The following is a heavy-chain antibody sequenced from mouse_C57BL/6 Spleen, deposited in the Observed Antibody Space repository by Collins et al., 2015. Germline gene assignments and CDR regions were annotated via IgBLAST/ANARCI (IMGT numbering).Heavy chain of an antibody. D-gene: IGHD2-2*01. J-gene: IGHJ2*01. CDR2: IDPENGDT. Sequence: EVHLQQSGTELVRPGPQSSCPAQLLALTLKTTMCDWVKQRPEKGLAWIGWIDPENGDTECASKFQGKATITIDTSSNTAYLQLSSLTSEDTAVYYCTTGYKWGQGTTLTVSS. CDR3: TTGYK. CDR1: ALTLKTT. V-gene: IGHV14-4*01.